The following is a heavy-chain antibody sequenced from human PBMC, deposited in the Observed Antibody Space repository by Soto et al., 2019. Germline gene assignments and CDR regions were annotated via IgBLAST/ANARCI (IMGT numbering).Heavy chain of an antibody. CDR3: ARRDKGFEY. V-gene: IGHV6-1*01. CDR1: VDSVSSNSAA. Sequence: SQTLSLTCAISVDSVSSNSAAWNWIIQSPSRGLEWLGRTYYRSKWFNNYALSVKSRITINPDTSKNQFSLQLNSVTPEDTAVYHCARRDKGFEYWGQGTLVTVSS. D-gene: IGHD2-15*01. J-gene: IGHJ4*02. CDR2: TYYRSKWFN.